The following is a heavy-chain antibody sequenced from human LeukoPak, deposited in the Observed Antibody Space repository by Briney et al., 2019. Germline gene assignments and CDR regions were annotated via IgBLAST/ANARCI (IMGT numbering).Heavy chain of an antibody. J-gene: IGHJ4*02. D-gene: IGHD3-22*01. CDR2: TYYRSKWYN. V-gene: IGHV6-1*01. CDR1: GDSVSSNSAA. Sequence: SQTLSLTCALSGDSVSSNSAAWNWIRPSPSRGLEWLGSTYYRSKWYNDYAVSVKSRITINPDTSKNQFSLQLNSVTPEDTAVYYCARTPRRHYYDSSGYSPYYFDYWGQGTLVTVSS. CDR3: ARTPRRHYYDSSGYSPYYFDY.